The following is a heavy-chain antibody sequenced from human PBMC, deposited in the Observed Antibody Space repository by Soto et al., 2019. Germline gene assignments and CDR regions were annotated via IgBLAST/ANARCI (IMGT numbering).Heavy chain of an antibody. J-gene: IGHJ6*02. CDR1: GYTFTRYV. D-gene: IGHD2-2*01. CDR3: ARDWDIVVVPAAISYYYYGMDV. CDR2: ISAYNGNT. V-gene: IGHV1-18*01. Sequence: ASVKVSCKASGYTFTRYVISWVRQAPGQGLEWMGWISAYNGNTNYAQKLQGRVTMTTDTSTSTAYMELRSLRSDDTAVYYCARDWDIVVVPAAISYYYYGMDVWGQGTTVTVSS.